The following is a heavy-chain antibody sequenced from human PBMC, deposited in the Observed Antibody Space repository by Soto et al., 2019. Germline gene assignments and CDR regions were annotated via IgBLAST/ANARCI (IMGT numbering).Heavy chain of an antibody. J-gene: IGHJ5*02. CDR1: GFTFSSYA. Sequence: GGSLRLSCAASGFTFSSYAMSGVRQAPGKGLEWVSAISGSGGSTYYADSVKGRFTISRDNSKNTLYLQMNSLRAEDTAVYYCAKGVGSSSANWFDPWGQGTLVTVSS. D-gene: IGHD6-6*01. CDR2: ISGSGGST. V-gene: IGHV3-23*01. CDR3: AKGVGSSSANWFDP.